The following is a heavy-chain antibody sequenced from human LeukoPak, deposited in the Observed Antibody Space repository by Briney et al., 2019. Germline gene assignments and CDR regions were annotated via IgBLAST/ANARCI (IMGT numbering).Heavy chain of an antibody. CDR1: GYTFTSYG. Sequence: GASVKVSCKATGYTFTSYGISWVRQAPGQGLEWMGWISSNSDNTNYAQKLQGRVTMTTDISTSTAYMELRSLRSDDTAVYYCARDWGSIKVITDYWGQGTLVTVSS. CDR3: ARDWGSIKVITDY. J-gene: IGHJ4*02. D-gene: IGHD3-16*01. CDR2: ISSNSDNT. V-gene: IGHV1-18*01.